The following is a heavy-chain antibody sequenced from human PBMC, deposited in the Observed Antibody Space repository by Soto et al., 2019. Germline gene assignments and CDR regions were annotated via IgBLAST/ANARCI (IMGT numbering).Heavy chain of an antibody. CDR1: GGSFSGYY. Sequence: QVQLQQWGAGLLKPSETLSLTCAVYGGSFSGYYWSWIRQPPGKGLEWIGEINHSGSTNYNPSLKSRVTISVDTSNNQFSLKLSSVTAADTAVYYCARTTPQRQQLVRIGWFDPWGQGTLVTVSS. D-gene: IGHD6-13*01. CDR2: INHSGST. V-gene: IGHV4-34*01. J-gene: IGHJ5*02. CDR3: ARTTPQRQQLVRIGWFDP.